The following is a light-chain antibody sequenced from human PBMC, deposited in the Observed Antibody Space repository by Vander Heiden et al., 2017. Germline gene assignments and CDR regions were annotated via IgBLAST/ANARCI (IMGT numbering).Light chain of an antibody. CDR1: RRIGTY. CDR2: GAS. Sequence: ILMPQSPAYLSVSPGDRATLSCRASRRIGTYLAWYQQKAGQPPRLLFHGASARATGVPGRFSGSGSGTEFTLTISSLQPEDFAVFYCQQYHGSLFTFGPGTKVEIK. J-gene: IGKJ3*01. CDR3: QQYHGSLFT. V-gene: IGKV3-15*01.